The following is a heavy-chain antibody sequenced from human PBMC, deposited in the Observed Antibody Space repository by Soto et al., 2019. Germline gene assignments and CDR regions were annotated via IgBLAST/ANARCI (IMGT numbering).Heavy chain of an antibody. V-gene: IGHV3-9*01. Sequence: EVQLVESGGGLVQPGGSLRLSCAASGFTFDDYAMHWVRQAPGKGLEWVSGISWNSGSIGYADSVKGRFTISRDNAKNSLYLQMNSLRAEDTALYYCAKDKGVDYGDPRGSFQHWGQGTLVTVSS. J-gene: IGHJ1*01. CDR1: GFTFDDYA. CDR2: ISWNSGSI. CDR3: AKDKGVDYGDPRGSFQH. D-gene: IGHD4-17*01.